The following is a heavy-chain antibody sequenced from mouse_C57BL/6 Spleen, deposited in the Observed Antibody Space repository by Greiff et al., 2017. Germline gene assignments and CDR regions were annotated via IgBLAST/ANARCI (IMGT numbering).Heavy chain of an antibody. J-gene: IGHJ4*01. V-gene: IGHV1-55*01. CDR3: AREDTTRDYAMDY. CDR1: GYTFTSYW. Sequence: QVQLQQPGAELVKPGASVKMSCKASGYTFTSYWITWVKQRPGQGLEWLGDIYPGSGSTNYNEKFKSKATLTVDTSSSTAYMQLSSLTSEDSAVYYCAREDTTRDYAMDYWGQGTSVTVSS. D-gene: IGHD1-1*01. CDR2: IYPGSGST.